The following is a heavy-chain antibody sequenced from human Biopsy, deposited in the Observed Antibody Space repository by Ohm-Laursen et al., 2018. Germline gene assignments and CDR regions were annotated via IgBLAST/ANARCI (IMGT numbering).Heavy chain of an antibody. V-gene: IGHV4-59*01. D-gene: IGHD2/OR15-2a*01. CDR1: GCAISSDY. J-gene: IGHJ6*02. CDR3: ARATNSTGWPYYYFYGMDV. Sequence: GTLSFTCTVSGCAISSDYWSWIRQTPGKGLEWIGNIYYSGSTNYNPSLKSRVTISVDTSKNQFPQRLNSVTAADTAVYYCARATNSTGWPYYYFYGMDVWGQGTTVTVSS. CDR2: IYYSGST.